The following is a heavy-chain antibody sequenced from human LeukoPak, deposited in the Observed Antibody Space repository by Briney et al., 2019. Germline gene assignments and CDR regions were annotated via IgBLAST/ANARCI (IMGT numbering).Heavy chain of an antibody. Sequence: PSETLSLTCTVSGGSISSSSYYWGWIRQPPGKGLEWIGSIYYSGSTYYNPSPKSRVTISVDTSKNQFSLKLSSVTAADTAVYYCARDEYSSSGLDYWGQGTLVTVSS. CDR1: GGSISSSSYY. CDR2: IYYSGST. D-gene: IGHD6-6*01. J-gene: IGHJ4*02. CDR3: ARDEYSSSGLDY. V-gene: IGHV4-39*02.